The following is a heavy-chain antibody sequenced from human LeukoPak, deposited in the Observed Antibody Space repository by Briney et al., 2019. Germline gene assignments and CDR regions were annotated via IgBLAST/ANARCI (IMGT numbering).Heavy chain of an antibody. Sequence: SETLSLTCTVSGGSISSYYWSWIRQPAGKGVEWIGRIYTSGSSNYNPSLKSRVTMSVDTSKNQFSLKLSSVTAADTAVYYCARGAPGIVVVLDSYYYFDYWGQGTLVTVSS. D-gene: IGHD2-2*01. J-gene: IGHJ4*02. CDR3: ARGAPGIVVVLDSYYYFDY. V-gene: IGHV4-4*07. CDR1: GGSISSYY. CDR2: IYTSGSS.